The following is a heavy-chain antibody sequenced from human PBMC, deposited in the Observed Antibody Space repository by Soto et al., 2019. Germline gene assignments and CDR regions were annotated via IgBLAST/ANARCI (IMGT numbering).Heavy chain of an antibody. D-gene: IGHD6-6*01. Sequence: PGGSLRLSCAASGFTFSNAWMSWVRHAPGKGLEWVGRIKSKTDGGTTDYAAPVKGRFTISRDDSKNTLYLQMNSLKTEDTAVYYCTTVAARYHWFDPWGQGTLVTVSS. CDR1: GFTFSNAW. CDR3: TTVAARYHWFDP. V-gene: IGHV3-15*01. CDR2: IKSKTDGGTT. J-gene: IGHJ5*02.